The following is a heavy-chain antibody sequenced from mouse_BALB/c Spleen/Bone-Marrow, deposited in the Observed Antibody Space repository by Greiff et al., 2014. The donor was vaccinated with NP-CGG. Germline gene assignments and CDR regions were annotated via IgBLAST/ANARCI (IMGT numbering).Heavy chain of an antibody. CDR3: ASDERYFDY. D-gene: IGHD2-3*01. CDR1: GYTFTSYW. Sequence: QVQLKESGAELARPGASVKLSCKASGYTFTSYWMQWVKQRPGQGLEWIGAIYPGDGDTRYNQKFKGKATLTADKSSSTAYMQLGGFASEYSGVCYCASDERYFDYWGPGTTLTVSS. CDR2: IYPGDGDT. V-gene: IGHV1-87*01. J-gene: IGHJ2*01.